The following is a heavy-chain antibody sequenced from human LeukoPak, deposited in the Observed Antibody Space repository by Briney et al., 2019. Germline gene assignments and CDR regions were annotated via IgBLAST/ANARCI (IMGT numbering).Heavy chain of an antibody. V-gene: IGHV4-39*07. J-gene: IGHJ6*03. CDR3: ARDDYGGNWPVYYYYMDV. D-gene: IGHD4-23*01. CDR1: GGSFSSSSYY. CDR2: IYYSGST. Sequence: SETLSLTCTVPGGSFSSSSYYWGWIRQPPGKGLEWIGIIYYSGSTYYNPSLKSRVTMSVDTSKNQFSLKLSSVTAADTAVYYCARDDYGGNWPVYYYYMDVWGKGTTVTVSS.